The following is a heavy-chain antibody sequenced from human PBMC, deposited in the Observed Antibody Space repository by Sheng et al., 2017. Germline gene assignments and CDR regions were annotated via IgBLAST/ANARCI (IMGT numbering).Heavy chain of an antibody. CDR1: GGTFSSYA. CDR3: ARAIAARPGGLYYFDY. V-gene: IGHV1-69*04. J-gene: IGHJ4*02. CDR2: IIPILGIA. Sequence: QVQLVQSGAEVKKPGSSVKVSCKASGGTFSSYAISWVRQAPGQGLEWMGGIIPILGIANYAQKFQGRVTITADKSTSTAYMELSSLRSEDTAVYYCARAIAARPGGLYYFDYWGQGTLVTVSS. D-gene: IGHD6-6*01.